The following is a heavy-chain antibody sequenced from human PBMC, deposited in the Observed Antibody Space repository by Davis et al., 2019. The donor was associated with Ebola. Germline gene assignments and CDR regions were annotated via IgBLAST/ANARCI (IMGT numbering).Heavy chain of an antibody. CDR2: ISYDGSNK. CDR3: VNAMGYSSSPGYFDY. V-gene: IGHV3-30*18. D-gene: IGHD6-13*01. J-gene: IGHJ4*02. CDR1: GFTFSSYG. Sequence: GESLKISCAASGFTFSSYGMHWVRQAPGKGLEWVAVISYDGSNKYYADSVKGRFTISRDNSKNTLYLQMSSLRAEDTAVYYCVNAMGYSSSPGYFDYWGQGTLVTVSS.